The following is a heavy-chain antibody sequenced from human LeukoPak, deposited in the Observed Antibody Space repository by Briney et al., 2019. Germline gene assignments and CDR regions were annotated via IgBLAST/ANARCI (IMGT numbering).Heavy chain of an antibody. J-gene: IGHJ4*02. D-gene: IGHD5-12*01. CDR1: GYMFTGNY. CDR2: INPNNGGT. V-gene: IGHV1-2*02. Sequence: GASVKVSCKASGYMFTGNYMHWVRQAPGQGLEWMGWINPNNGGTNYAQKFQGRVTMTRDTSISTAYMELSRLTSDDTAVYYYVRDHFRGDIVATIMDFWGQGTLVTVSS. CDR3: VRDHFRGDIVATIMDF.